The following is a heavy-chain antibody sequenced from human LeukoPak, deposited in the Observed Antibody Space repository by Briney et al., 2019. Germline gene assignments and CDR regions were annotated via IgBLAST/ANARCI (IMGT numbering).Heavy chain of an antibody. V-gene: IGHV1-46*01. Sequence: ASVKVSCKASGYTFTNYYMHWVRQAPGQGLEWMGIINPSGGSTSYAQKFQGRVTMTRDTSTSTVYMELSSLRSEDTAVYYCARFLWFGESLGGWFDPWGQGTLVTVSS. CDR3: ARFLWFGESLGGWFDP. D-gene: IGHD3-10*01. CDR2: INPSGGST. CDR1: GYTFTNYY. J-gene: IGHJ5*02.